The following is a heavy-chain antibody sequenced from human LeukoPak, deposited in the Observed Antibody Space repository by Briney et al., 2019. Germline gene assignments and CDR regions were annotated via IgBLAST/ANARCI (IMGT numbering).Heavy chain of an antibody. J-gene: IGHJ6*03. CDR1: GGSISSSSYY. D-gene: IGHD2-2*01. CDR3: ARVIVVVPAANYYYYYYMDV. Sequence: SETLSLTCTVSGGSISSSSYYWGWIRQPPGLGLMWNGRIYYSRSTYYNPSLKSRVTISVDTSKNQFSLKLSSVTAADTAVYYCARVIVVVPAANYYYYYYMDVWGKGTTVTVSS. CDR2: IYYSRST. V-gene: IGHV4-39*07.